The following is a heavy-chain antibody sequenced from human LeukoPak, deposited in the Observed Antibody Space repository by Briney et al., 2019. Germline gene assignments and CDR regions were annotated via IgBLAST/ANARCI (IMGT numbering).Heavy chain of an antibody. Sequence: GRSLRLSCAASGFTFSSYAMHWVRQAPGKGLEWVAVISYDGSNKYYADSVKGRFTISRDNSKNTLYLQMNSLRAEDTAVYYCAKGAIRGHDYWGQGTLVTVSS. D-gene: IGHD3-10*01. CDR3: AKGAIRGHDY. J-gene: IGHJ4*02. V-gene: IGHV3-30-3*01. CDR2: ISYDGSNK. CDR1: GFTFSSYA.